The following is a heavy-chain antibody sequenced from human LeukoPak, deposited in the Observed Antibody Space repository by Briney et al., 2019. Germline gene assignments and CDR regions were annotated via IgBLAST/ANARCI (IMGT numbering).Heavy chain of an antibody. CDR3: ARGVPIAAAGYNWFDP. CDR1: GGSISSYY. Sequence: SETLSLTCTVSGGSISSYYWSWIRQPPGKGLEWIGCIYYSGSTNYNPSLKSRVTISVDTSKNQFSLKLSSVTAADTAVYYCARGVPIAAAGYNWFDPWGQGTLVTVSS. D-gene: IGHD6-13*01. V-gene: IGHV4-59*01. J-gene: IGHJ5*02. CDR2: IYYSGST.